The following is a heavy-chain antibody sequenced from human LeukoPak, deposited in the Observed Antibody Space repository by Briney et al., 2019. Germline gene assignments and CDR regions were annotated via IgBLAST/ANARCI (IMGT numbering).Heavy chain of an antibody. J-gene: IGHJ4*02. CDR3: VRDRLQFLEWLAY. CDR1: GFTFSSYA. D-gene: IGHD3-3*01. Sequence: PGRSLRLSCAASGFTFSSYAMHWVRQAPGKGLEWVAVISYDGSNKYYPDSVKGRFTISRDNSNNTLSLQMNSLRAEDTAVYHCVRDRLQFLEWLAYWGQGTLVTVSS. V-gene: IGHV3-30-3*01. CDR2: ISYDGSNK.